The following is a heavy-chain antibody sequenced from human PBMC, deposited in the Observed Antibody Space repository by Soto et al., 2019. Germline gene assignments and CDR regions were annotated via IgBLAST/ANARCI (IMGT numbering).Heavy chain of an antibody. V-gene: IGHV1-69*12. J-gene: IGHJ6*02. CDR2: IIPIFGTA. CDR1: GGTFSSYA. D-gene: IGHD4-17*01. CDR3: ARDGNGDYSPFYYYGMDV. Sequence: QVQLVQSGAEVKKTGSSVKVSCKASGGTFSSYAISWVRQAPGQGLEWMGGIIPIFGTANYAQKFQGRVTITADESTSTAYMELSSLRSEDTAVYYCARDGNGDYSPFYYYGMDVWGQGTTVTVSS.